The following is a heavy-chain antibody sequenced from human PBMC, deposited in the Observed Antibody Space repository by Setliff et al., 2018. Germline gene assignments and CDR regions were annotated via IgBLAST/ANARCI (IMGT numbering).Heavy chain of an antibody. CDR1: GGSISPYF. V-gene: IGHV4-59*01. D-gene: IGHD5-18*01. CDR3: VRDRTAYSYGLDV. Sequence: KPSETLSLTCTVSGGSISPYFWSWVRQPPGKGLEWIGYIYHNGNTNFNLSLKTRVTMSVDTSKNQFALNLKSVTAADTAVYYCVRDRTAYSYGLDVWGQGTTVTVSS. CDR2: IYHNGNT. J-gene: IGHJ6*02.